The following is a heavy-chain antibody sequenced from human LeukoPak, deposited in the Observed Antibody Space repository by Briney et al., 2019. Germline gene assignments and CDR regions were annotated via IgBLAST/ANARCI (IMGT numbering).Heavy chain of an antibody. Sequence: GGSLRLSCAASGFTVSSNYMSWVRQAPGKGLEWVSSISSSSSYIYYADSVKGRFTISRDNAKNSLYLQMNSLRAEDTAVYYCARDMVSVWSGVPFFDYWGQGTLVTVSS. CDR1: GFTVSSNY. CDR2: ISSSSSYI. D-gene: IGHD3-3*01. CDR3: ARDMVSVWSGVPFFDY. V-gene: IGHV3-21*01. J-gene: IGHJ4*02.